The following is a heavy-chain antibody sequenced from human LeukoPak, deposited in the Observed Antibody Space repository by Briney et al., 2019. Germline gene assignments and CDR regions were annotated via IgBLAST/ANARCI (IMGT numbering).Heavy chain of an antibody. Sequence: GASVKVSCKASGGTFSSYAISWVRQAPGQGLEWMGGIIPIFGTANYAQKFQGRVTITADKSTSTAYMELSSLRSEDTAMYYCARGPYSSSWYLAFDYWGQGTLVTVSS. CDR2: IIPIFGTA. CDR1: GGTFSSYA. J-gene: IGHJ4*02. D-gene: IGHD6-13*01. CDR3: ARGPYSSSWYLAFDY. V-gene: IGHV1-69*06.